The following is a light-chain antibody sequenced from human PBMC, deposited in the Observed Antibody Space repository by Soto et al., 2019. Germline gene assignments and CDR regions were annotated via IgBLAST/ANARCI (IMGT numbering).Light chain of an antibody. CDR2: GNS. J-gene: IGLJ2*01. Sequence: QSMLTQPPSVSGAPGQRVTISCTGSSSNIGAGYDVHWYQQLPGTAPKLLISGNSHRPSGVPDRFSGSKSGTSASLAITGLQAEDEADYYCQSYDSSRSGYVVFGGGTKLTVL. CDR1: SSNIGAGYD. V-gene: IGLV1-40*01. CDR3: QSYDSSRSGYVV.